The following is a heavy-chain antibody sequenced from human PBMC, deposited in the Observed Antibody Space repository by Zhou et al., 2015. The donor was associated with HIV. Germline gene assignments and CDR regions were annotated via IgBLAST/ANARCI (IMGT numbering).Heavy chain of an antibody. D-gene: IGHD2-2*03. CDR2: IIPIFGTA. Sequence: QVQLVQSGAEVKKPGSSVKVSCKASGGTFSSYAISWVRQAPGQGLEWMGGIIPIFGTANYAQKFQGRVTITADESTSTAYMELSSLRSEDTAVYYCARFSSGYCSSTSCPGAFDIWGQGTMVTVSS. J-gene: IGHJ3*02. CDR3: ARFSSGYCSSTSCPGAFDI. CDR1: GGTFSSYA. V-gene: IGHV1-69*12.